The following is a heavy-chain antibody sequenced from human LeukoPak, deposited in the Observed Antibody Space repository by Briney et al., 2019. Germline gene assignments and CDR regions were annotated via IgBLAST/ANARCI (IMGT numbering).Heavy chain of an antibody. V-gene: IGHV1-18*01. CDR3: ARQAGYCSSTSCSLNWFDP. D-gene: IGHD2-2*03. CDR1: GYTFTSYA. CDR2: INPNSGTT. J-gene: IGHJ5*02. Sequence: ASVKVSCKASGYTFTSYAISWVRQAPGQGLEWKGRINPNSGTTNYAQKFQGRVTMTTDTSTSTAYMELSSLRSEDTAVYYCARQAGYCSSTSCSLNWFDPWGQGTLVTVSS.